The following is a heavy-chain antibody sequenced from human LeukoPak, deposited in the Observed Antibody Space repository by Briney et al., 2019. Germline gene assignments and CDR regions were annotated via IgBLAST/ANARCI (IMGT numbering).Heavy chain of an antibody. J-gene: IGHJ4*02. CDR1: GFTFSSYS. D-gene: IGHD2-15*01. CDR3: ARVGGGNAYYFDY. V-gene: IGHV3-21*01. CDR2: ISSSSSYI. Sequence: GGSLRLSCAASGFTFSSYSMNWVRQAPGKGLEWASSISSSSSYIYYADSVKGRFTISRDNAKNSLYLQMNSLRAEDTAVYYCARVGGGNAYYFDYWGQGTLVTVSS.